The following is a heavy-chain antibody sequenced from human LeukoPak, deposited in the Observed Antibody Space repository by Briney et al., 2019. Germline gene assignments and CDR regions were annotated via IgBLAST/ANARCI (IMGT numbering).Heavy chain of an antibody. Sequence: SETLSLTCTVSVVSITSGVYYWNWIRQHPGKGLEWIGYIYFSGTTYYNPSLKSRVTISADTSKKQFSLKLKSLTAAEPAVYSCARTPVRGVSVEYWGQGTLVSVSS. V-gene: IGHV4-31*03. CDR1: VVSITSGVYY. CDR2: IYFSGTT. CDR3: ARTPVRGVSVEY. J-gene: IGHJ4*02. D-gene: IGHD3-10*01.